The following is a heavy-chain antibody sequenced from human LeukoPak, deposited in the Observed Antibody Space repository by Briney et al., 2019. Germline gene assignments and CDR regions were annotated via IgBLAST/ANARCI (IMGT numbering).Heavy chain of an antibody. CDR3: ARKGVSDLYYFDS. CDR2: IYYSGST. Sequence: KPSETLSLTCTVSGGSISSYYWSWIRQPPGKGLEWMGNIYYSGSTKYNSSLKSRVTISVDTSKNQISLKLRSVTAADTAVYYCARKGVSDLYYFDSWGQGTLVTVSS. D-gene: IGHD3-16*01. J-gene: IGHJ4*02. V-gene: IGHV4-59*08. CDR1: GGSISSYY.